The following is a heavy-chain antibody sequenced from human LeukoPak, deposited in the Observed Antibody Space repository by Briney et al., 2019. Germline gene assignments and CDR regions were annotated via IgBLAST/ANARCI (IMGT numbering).Heavy chain of an antibody. CDR1: GFTFSDHP. CDR3: GRDMTITGADDY. J-gene: IGHJ4*02. CDR2: IDGSGTTI. V-gene: IGHV3-48*03. Sequence: GGSLRLSCAVSGFTFSDHPMTWVRQAPGKGLQWVSYIDGSGTTIYYAESVKGRFTISRDNAKNSLYLQMNSLRAEDTALYYCGRDMTITGADDYWGQGTRVTVSS. D-gene: IGHD6-13*01.